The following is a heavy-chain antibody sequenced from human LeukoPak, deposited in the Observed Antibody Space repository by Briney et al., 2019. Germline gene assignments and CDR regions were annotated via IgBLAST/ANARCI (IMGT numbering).Heavy chain of an antibody. D-gene: IGHD2-2*01. CDR3: ARMRGRYCSSNGCYVEY. CDR1: GFTFSSYA. J-gene: IGHJ4*02. CDR2: ISGSASST. V-gene: IGHV3-23*01. Sequence: GGSLRLSCADSGFTFSSYAMSWVRQAPGKGLEWVSGISGSASSTYYADSVKGRFTISRDNSKNTLYLQMNSLRVEDTAVYYCARMRGRYCSSNGCYVEYWGQGALVTVSS.